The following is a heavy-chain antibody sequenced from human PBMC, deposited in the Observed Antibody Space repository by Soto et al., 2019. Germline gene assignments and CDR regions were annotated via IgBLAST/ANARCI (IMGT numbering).Heavy chain of an antibody. Sequence: EVQLVESGGGLVQPGGSLRLSCAASGFSFSDHYMDWVRQAPGKGLEWVGRTRNKVYSYTTVYAASLRGRFTISRGDSGDALYLQMGSLKTDDTAVYYCVTSIPSSKWSGFVSWGQGTLVTVSS. J-gene: IGHJ4*02. CDR2: TRNKVYSYTT. CDR3: VTSIPSSKWSGFVS. D-gene: IGHD2-15*01. V-gene: IGHV3-72*01. CDR1: GFSFSDHY.